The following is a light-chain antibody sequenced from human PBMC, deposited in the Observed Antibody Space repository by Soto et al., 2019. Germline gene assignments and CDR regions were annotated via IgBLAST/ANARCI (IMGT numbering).Light chain of an antibody. CDR2: GAS. CDR3: QQADTFPLT. V-gene: IGKV1-12*01. Sequence: DIPMTQSPSSVSASVGDRVTITCRASQGISSWVAWYQQKPGKAPNLLIYGASSLHSGVPSRFSGSGSGTEFTLTISSLQPEDFATYYCQQADTFPLTFGGGTKVEIK. CDR1: QGISSW. J-gene: IGKJ4*01.